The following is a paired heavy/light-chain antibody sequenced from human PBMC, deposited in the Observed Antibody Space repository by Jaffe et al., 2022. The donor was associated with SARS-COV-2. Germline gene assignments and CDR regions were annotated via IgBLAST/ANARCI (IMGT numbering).Light chain of an antibody. CDR3: GVWDTSLSAYV. V-gene: IGLV1-51*01. CDR2: DNH. J-gene: IGLJ1*01. CDR1: SSNIGENY. Sequence: QSVLTQPPSVSAAPGQKVTISCSGSSSNIGENYVSWYQQFPGTAPKLLIYDNHDRPSGIPDRFSGSKSGTSATLGITGLQAGDEADFYCGVWDTSLSAYVFGPGTKVTVL.
Heavy chain of an antibody. V-gene: IGHV3-30*04. CDR3: ASQRYGSGSYCDF. CDR2: VSYDGNHK. CDR1: GFPFNTYA. J-gene: IGHJ4*02. D-gene: IGHD3-10*01. Sequence: QVQLVESGGGVVQPGRSLRLSCAASGFPFNTYAMHWVRQAPGKGLEWVSVVSYDGNHKYYADSVKGRFTISRDNFMNTLFLQMNSLRPEDTGLYYCASQRYGSGSYCDFRGQGTLVTVSS.